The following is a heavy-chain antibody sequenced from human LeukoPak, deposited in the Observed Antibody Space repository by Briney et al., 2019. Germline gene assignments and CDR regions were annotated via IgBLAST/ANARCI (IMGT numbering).Heavy chain of an antibody. Sequence: GGSLRLSCAASGFTFSSYWMDWVRQAPGKGLVWVSRINSDGSSTSYADSVKGRFTISRDNAKNTLYLQMNSLRAEDTAVYYCARAVSLYYDSSGYYYIDYWGQGTLVTVSS. CDR3: ARAVSLYYDSSGYYYIDY. CDR1: GFTFSSYW. CDR2: INSDGSST. D-gene: IGHD3-22*01. J-gene: IGHJ4*02. V-gene: IGHV3-74*01.